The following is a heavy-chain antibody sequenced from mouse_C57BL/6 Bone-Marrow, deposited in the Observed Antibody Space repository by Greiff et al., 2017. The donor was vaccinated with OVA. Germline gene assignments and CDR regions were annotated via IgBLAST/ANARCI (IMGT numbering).Heavy chain of an antibody. V-gene: IGHV1-55*01. CDR3: ESGLYYSNGGGS. J-gene: IGHJ2*01. Sequence: QVQLQQPGAELVKPGASVKMSCKASGYTFTSYWITWVKQRPGQGLEWIGDIYPGSGSTNYNEKFKSKATLTVDTSSSTAYMQLSSLTSEDSAVYYGESGLYYSNGGGSRGQGTTLTVSS. D-gene: IGHD2-5*01. CDR1: GYTFTSYW. CDR2: IYPGSGST.